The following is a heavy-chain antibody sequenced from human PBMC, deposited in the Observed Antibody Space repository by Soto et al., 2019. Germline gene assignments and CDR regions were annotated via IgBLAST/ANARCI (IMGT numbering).Heavy chain of an antibody. D-gene: IGHD2-2*01. CDR2: IMPIFGTA. J-gene: IGHJ5*02. CDR1: GGTFSSYA. CDR3: ARGIVVVPAAINWFDP. V-gene: IGHV1-69*01. Sequence: QVQLVQSGAEVKKPGSSVKVSCKASGGTFSSYAISWVRQAPGQGLEWMGGIMPIFGTANYAQKFQGRVTITADESTSTAYMELSSLRSEDTAVYYCARGIVVVPAAINWFDPWGQGTLVTVSS.